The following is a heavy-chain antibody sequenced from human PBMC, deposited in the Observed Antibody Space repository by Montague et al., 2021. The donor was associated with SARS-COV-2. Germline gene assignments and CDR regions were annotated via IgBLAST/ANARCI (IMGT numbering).Heavy chain of an antibody. CDR3: ARTRYYDYDWGNYPGVDY. Sequence: PALVKPTQTLTVTCTFSGFSLNTSRMCVSWIRQPPGKALEWLARIDWDDEKYYSTSLETRLTISKDTYKNQVVLRMINMDPVDTATFYCARTRYYDYDWGNYPGVDYWGQGTLVTVSS. CDR2: IDWDDEK. V-gene: IGHV2-70*11. CDR1: GFSLNTSRMC. J-gene: IGHJ4*02. D-gene: IGHD3-16*02.